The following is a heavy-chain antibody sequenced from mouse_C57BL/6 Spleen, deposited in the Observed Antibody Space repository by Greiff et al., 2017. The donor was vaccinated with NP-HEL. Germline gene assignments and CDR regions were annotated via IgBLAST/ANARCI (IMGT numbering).Heavy chain of an antibody. D-gene: IGHD2-3*01. CDR2: IHPNSGST. CDR1: GYTFTSYW. CDR3: AREDYDGYYAY. V-gene: IGHV1-64*01. J-gene: IGHJ3*01. Sequence: QVQLQQPGAELVKPGASVKLSCKASGYTFTSYWMHWVKQRPGQGLEWIGMIHPNSGSTNYNEKFKSKATLTVDKSSSTAYMQLSSLTSEDSAVYYCAREDYDGYYAYWGQGTLVTVSA.